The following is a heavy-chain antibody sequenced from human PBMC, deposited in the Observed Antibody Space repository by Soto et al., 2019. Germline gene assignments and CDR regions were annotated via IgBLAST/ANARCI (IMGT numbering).Heavy chain of an antibody. D-gene: IGHD3-9*01. Sequence: PSETLSLTCTVSGDSISGLYWTWIRQPAGKGLEWIGRIYSSGETDYNPSLTGRVIMSLDTSKNQFSLNLTSVTAADTAVYYCARASQCKSYFDCFAWLDYWGRGTLVTVSS. CDR3: ARASQCKSYFDCFAWLDY. J-gene: IGHJ4*02. V-gene: IGHV4-4*07. CDR1: GDSISGLY. CDR2: IYSSGET.